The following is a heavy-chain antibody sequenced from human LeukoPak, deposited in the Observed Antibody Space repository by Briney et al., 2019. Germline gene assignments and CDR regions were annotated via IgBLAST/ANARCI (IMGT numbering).Heavy chain of an antibody. D-gene: IGHD2-2*01. J-gene: IGHJ4*02. V-gene: IGHV4-30-4*01. CDR2: IYYTGST. CDR3: ARGRTRLDY. Sequence: SQTLSLTYTVSGGSIGSGDFYWSWIRQSPGKGLEWIGYIYYTGSTYYNPSLRNRLTISVDTSKNQFSLKLSSVTAADTAVYYCARGRTRLDYWGQGILVTVSS. CDR1: GGSIGSGDFY.